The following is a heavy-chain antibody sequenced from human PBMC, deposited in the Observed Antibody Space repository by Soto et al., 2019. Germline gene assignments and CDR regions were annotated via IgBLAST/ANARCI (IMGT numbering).Heavy chain of an antibody. CDR1: GFTFSSYS. D-gene: IGHD2-2*01. CDR2: ISSSSSYI. CDR3: ASAIRGDIVVIPPALDAFDI. J-gene: IGHJ3*02. V-gene: IGHV3-21*01. Sequence: GGSLRLSCAASGFTFSSYSMNWVRQAPGKGLEWVSSISSSSSYIYYEDSVKGRFTISRDNAKNSLYLQMNSLRAEDTAVYYCASAIRGDIVVIPPALDAFDIWGQGTMVTVSS.